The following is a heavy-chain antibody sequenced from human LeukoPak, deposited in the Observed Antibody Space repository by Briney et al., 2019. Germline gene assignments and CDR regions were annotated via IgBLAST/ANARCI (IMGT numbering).Heavy chain of an antibody. Sequence: VGSLRLSCVASGFTFSNLGMHWVRQAPDKGLEWVAGVSYDGSNKYYGDSVKGRFTISRDNSNNGLFLQLTSLRVEDTAVYFCARDRALAVSLSDWGQGTLVTVS. CDR2: VSYDGSNK. D-gene: IGHD2-15*01. J-gene: IGHJ4*02. CDR1: GFTFSNLG. V-gene: IGHV3-30*13. CDR3: ARDRALAVSLSD.